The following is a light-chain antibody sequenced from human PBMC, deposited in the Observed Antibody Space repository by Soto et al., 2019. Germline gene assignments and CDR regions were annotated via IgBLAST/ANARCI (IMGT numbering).Light chain of an antibody. CDR1: RTINTY. V-gene: IGKV1-39*01. J-gene: IGKJ4*01. CDR3: QQTSSDSS. Sequence: DVRMTQSPSSLSASVGDTITITCRASRTINTYLNWFQQKPGEPPRLLIYGASTLHDGVPSRFSGSGSGAYSTITISGLPPEDVASYHCQQTSSDSSFGGGTKV. CDR2: GAS.